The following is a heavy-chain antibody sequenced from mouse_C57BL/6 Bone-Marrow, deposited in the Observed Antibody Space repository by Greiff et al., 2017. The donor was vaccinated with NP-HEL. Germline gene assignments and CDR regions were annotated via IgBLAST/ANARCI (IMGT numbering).Heavy chain of an antibody. CDR3: AREKGELGRRRAWFAY. J-gene: IGHJ3*01. CDR1: GFNIKNTY. V-gene: IGHV14-3*01. D-gene: IGHD4-1*01. Sequence: EVQLQQSVAELVRPGASVKLSCTASGFNIKNTYMHWVKQRPEQGLEWIGRLDPANGNTKYVPKFQGKATITADTSSNTAYLQLSSLTSEDTAIYYCAREKGELGRRRAWFAYWGQGTLVTVSA. CDR2: LDPANGNT.